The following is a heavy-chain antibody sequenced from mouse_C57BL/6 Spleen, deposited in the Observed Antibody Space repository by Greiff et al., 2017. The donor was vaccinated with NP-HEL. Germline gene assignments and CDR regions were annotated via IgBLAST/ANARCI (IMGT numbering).Heavy chain of an antibody. J-gene: IGHJ4*01. D-gene: IGHD4-1*01. CDR1: GFTFSSYG. CDR2: ISSGGSYT. Sequence: EVKLMESGGDLVKPGGSLKLSCAASGFTFSSYGMSWVRQTPDKRLEWVATISSGGSYTYYPDSVKGRFTISRDNAKNTLYLQMSSLKSEDTAMYYCARPQTGTDYYAMDYWGQGTSVTVSS. V-gene: IGHV5-6*01. CDR3: ARPQTGTDYYAMDY.